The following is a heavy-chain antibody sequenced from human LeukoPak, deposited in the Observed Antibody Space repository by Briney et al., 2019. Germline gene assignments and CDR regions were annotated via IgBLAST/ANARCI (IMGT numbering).Heavy chain of an antibody. V-gene: IGHV1-46*03. CDR3: ARDPRTPYYFDY. J-gene: IGHJ4*02. Sequence: ASVKVSCKASGYTFTSYYMHWVRQAPGQGLEWMGIINPSGGSTSYAQKFQGRVTMTRDTSTSTVYLELSSLRSEDTAVYYCARDPRTPYYFDYWGQGTLVTVSS. CDR1: GYTFTSYY. CDR2: INPSGGST.